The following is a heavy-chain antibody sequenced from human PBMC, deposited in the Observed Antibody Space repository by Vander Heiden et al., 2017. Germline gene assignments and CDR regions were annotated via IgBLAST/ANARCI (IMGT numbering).Heavy chain of an antibody. V-gene: IGHV3-15*04. J-gene: IGHJ5*02. CDR1: GFSVSDAW. CDR3: TLDSGTWS. D-gene: IGHD1-26*01. Sequence: EVHLVESGGGLVKPGGSLRLSCAAPGFSVSDAWMGWVRQAPGKGLEWVGRIGSKTDGGTTDYAAPVKGRFTISRDDSRNTLFLQMNSLKTEDTAVYYCTLDSGTWSWGQGTLVTVSS. CDR2: IGSKTDGGTT.